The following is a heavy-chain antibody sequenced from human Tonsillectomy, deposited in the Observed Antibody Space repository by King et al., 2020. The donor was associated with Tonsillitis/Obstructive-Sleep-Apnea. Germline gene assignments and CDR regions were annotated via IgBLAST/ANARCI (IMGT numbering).Heavy chain of an antibody. V-gene: IGHV4-59*01. Sequence: QVQLQESGPGLVKPSETLSLTCTVSGGSISSYYWNWIRQPPGKGLEGIGYIYYSGSTNYNPSLKSRVTISLDTSKNQFYLKLSSVTAADTAVYYCARVYYYGSIFFDYWGQGTLVTVSS. CDR1: GGSISSYY. CDR3: ARVYYYGSIFFDY. D-gene: IGHD3-22*01. J-gene: IGHJ4*02. CDR2: IYYSGST.